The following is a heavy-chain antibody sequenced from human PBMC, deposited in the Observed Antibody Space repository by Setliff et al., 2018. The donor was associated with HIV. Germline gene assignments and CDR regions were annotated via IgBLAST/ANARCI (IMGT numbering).Heavy chain of an antibody. CDR3: ASALSSSWDYFDY. Sequence: SETLSLTCGVSGGSISSSSYYWSWIRQPAGKGLEWIGRIYTSGSTNYNPSLKSRVTISVDTSKNQFSLKLSSVTAADTAVYYCASALSSSWDYFDYWGQGTLVTVSS. V-gene: IGHV4-61*02. CDR1: GGSISSSSYY. CDR2: IYTSGST. J-gene: IGHJ4*02. D-gene: IGHD6-13*01.